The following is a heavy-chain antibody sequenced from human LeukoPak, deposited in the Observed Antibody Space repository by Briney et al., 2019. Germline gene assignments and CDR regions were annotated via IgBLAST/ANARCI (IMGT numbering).Heavy chain of an antibody. CDR1: GFTVSSNY. CDR3: ARDPGGPLSRQFHY. CDR2: IYSGGST. V-gene: IGHV3-66*02. D-gene: IGHD2/OR15-2a*01. Sequence: GGSLRLSCAASGFTVSSNYMSWVRQAPGKGLEWVSVIYSGGSTYYADSVKGRFTISRDNSKNTLYLQMNSLRAEDTAVYYCARDPGGPLSRQFHYWGQRTLVTVSS. J-gene: IGHJ4*02.